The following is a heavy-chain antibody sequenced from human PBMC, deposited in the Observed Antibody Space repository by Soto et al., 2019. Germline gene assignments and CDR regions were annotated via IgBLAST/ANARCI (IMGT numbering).Heavy chain of an antibody. J-gene: IGHJ6*03. D-gene: IGHD3-3*01. CDR2: ISSSSSTI. Sequence: LRLSCAASGFTFSSYSMNWVRQAPGKGLEWVSYISSSSSTIYYADSVKGRFTISRDNAKNSLYLQMNSLRDEDTAVYYCARGKAFTIFGVLTYYYYYMDVWGKGTTVTVSS. CDR3: ARGKAFTIFGVLTYYYYYMDV. CDR1: GFTFSSYS. V-gene: IGHV3-48*02.